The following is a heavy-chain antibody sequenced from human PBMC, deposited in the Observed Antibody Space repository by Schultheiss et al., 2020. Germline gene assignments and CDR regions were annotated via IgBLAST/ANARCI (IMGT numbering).Heavy chain of an antibody. CDR1: GGSISSGGYY. J-gene: IGHJ4*02. V-gene: IGHV4-31*03. Sequence: SETLSLTCTVSGGSISSGGYYWSWIRQHPGKGLEWIGYIYYSGSTYYNPSLKSRVTISVDTSKNQFSLKLSSVTAADTAVYYCARDAGDTTMVSGGGTFDYWGQGTLVNVYS. CDR2: IYYSGST. CDR3: ARDAGDTTMVSGGGTFDY. D-gene: IGHD5-18*01.